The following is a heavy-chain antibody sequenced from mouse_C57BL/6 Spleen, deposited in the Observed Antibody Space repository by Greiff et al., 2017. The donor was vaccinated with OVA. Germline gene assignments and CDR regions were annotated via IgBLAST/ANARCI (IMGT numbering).Heavy chain of an antibody. CDR2: INPSSGYT. CDR3: ARSYAMDY. CDR1: GYTFTSYW. V-gene: IGHV1-7*01. Sequence: QVQLQQPGAELVRPGSSVKLSCKASGYTFTSYWMHWVKQRPGQGLEWIGYINPSSGYTKYNQKFKDKATLTADKSSSTAYMQLSSLTYEDSAVYYCARSYAMDYWGQGTSVTVSS. J-gene: IGHJ4*01.